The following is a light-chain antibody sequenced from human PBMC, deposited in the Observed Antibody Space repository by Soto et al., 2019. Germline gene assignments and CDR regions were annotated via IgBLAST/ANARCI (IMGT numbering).Light chain of an antibody. CDR3: QQRANWPLT. V-gene: IGKV3D-15*01. CDR2: GAS. J-gene: IGKJ5*01. CDR1: QSVSSN. Sequence: EIVMTQSPATLSVSPGERATLSCRASQSVSSNLAWYQQKPGQAPRLLIYGASSRATGIPDRFSGSGSGTDFTLTISSLEPEDFAVYYCQQRANWPLTFGHGTRLEIK.